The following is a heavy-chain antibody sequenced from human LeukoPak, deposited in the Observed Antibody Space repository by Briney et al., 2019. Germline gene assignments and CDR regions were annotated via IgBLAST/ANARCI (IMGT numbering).Heavy chain of an antibody. V-gene: IGHV1-18*01. CDR2: ISAYNGNT. Sequence: GASVKVSCKASGYTFTSYGISWVRQAPGQGLEWMGWISAYNGNTNYAQKLQGRVTMTEDTSTDTAYMELSSLRSEDTAVYYCATDRWYYDSSGYYDYWGQGTLVTVSS. CDR1: GYTFTSYG. CDR3: ATDRWYYDSSGYYDY. J-gene: IGHJ4*02. D-gene: IGHD3-22*01.